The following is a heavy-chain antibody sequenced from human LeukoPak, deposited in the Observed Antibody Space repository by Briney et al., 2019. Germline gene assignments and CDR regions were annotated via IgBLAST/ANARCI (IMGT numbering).Heavy chain of an antibody. Sequence: HWASMNVSCKASGHPFTDYYIYWLRQAPGQGPEWMGWINPKTGGTHFAQDFQARVTMTSDTSVSTAYLELSSLKSDDTAVYYCARGTPWFDPWGQGTLVTVSS. CDR1: GHPFTDYY. CDR2: INPKTGGT. J-gene: IGHJ5*02. V-gene: IGHV1-2*02. CDR3: ARGTPWFDP.